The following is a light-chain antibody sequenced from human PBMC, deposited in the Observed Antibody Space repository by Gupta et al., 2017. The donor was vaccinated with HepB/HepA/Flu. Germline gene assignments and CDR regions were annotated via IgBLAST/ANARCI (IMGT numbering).Light chain of an antibody. CDR3: QQYYDIPIT. J-gene: IGKJ5*01. V-gene: IGKV4-1*01. Sequence: ILTTQSPDSLAVSLGEWSTTNCKSSQNLLYANDKDYLAWYQQKPGQPPKLLISWASTRESGIPDRFSGSGSRTDFTLTISGLQAEDVAVYYCQQYYDIPITFGQGTRLEIK. CDR2: WAS. CDR1: QNLLYANDKDY.